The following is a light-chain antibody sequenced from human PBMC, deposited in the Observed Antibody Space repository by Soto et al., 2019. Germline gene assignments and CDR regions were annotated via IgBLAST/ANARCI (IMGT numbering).Light chain of an antibody. V-gene: IGKV1-5*01. J-gene: IGKJ1*01. CDR2: DAS. CDR3: QQYTSHPKT. Sequence: IQVTQSPSTLSASVGYRVTISCRSSQSISSWLAWYQQKPGKAPKLLIYDASSLEGGVPSRFSGSGSGTESTLTISSLQPDDSATYYCQQYTSHPKTFRQGTKVDIK. CDR1: QSISSW.